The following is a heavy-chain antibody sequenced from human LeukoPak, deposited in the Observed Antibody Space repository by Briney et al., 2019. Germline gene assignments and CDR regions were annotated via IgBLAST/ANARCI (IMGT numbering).Heavy chain of an antibody. D-gene: IGHD3-3*01. CDR3: AKDLITIFGVAGPLY. CDR2: IRYDGSNK. Sequence: PGGSLRLSCAASGFTFSSYGMHWVRQAPGKGLEWVAFIRYDGSNKYYADSVKGRFTISRDNSKNTLYLQMNSLRAEDTAVYYCAKDLITIFGVAGPLYWAQGPLVTVSS. CDR1: GFTFSSYG. J-gene: IGHJ4*02. V-gene: IGHV3-30*02.